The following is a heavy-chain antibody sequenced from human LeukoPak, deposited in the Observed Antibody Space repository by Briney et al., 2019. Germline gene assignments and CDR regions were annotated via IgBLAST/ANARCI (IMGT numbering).Heavy chain of an antibody. D-gene: IGHD3-16*01. CDR2: IRSKANSYAT. J-gene: IGHJ4*02. CDR1: GFTFSGSA. CDR3: IRAGDDYVWEDFDY. V-gene: IGHV3-73*01. Sequence: GGSLELSCAASGFTFSGSAMHWVRQASGKGLERVGRIRSKANSYATAYAASVKGRFTISRDDSKNTAYLQMNSLKTEATAVYYCIRAGDDYVWEDFDYWGQGTLVTVSS.